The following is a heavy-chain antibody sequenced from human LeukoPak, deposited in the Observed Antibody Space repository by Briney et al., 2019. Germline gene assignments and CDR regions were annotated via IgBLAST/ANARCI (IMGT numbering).Heavy chain of an antibody. D-gene: IGHD3-10*01. CDR2: IYIDGSTK. CDR1: GFIFSNSG. CDR3: ARNSGGRRYYFTE. Sequence: QPGGSLRLSCAASGFIFSNSGMHWVRQAPGKELEWVTVIYIDGSTKYYADSVKGRFTISRDNSQNTLYLQMNSLRAEDTAVYYCARNSGGRRYYFTEWGQGTLVTVSS. J-gene: IGHJ4*02. V-gene: IGHV3-33*01.